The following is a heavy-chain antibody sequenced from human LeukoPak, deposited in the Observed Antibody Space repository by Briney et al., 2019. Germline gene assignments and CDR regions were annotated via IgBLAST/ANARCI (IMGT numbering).Heavy chain of an antibody. D-gene: IGHD3-3*01. Sequence: GGSLRLSCAASGFTFSDYYMSWIRQAPGKGLEWVSYISSSGSTIYYADSVKGRFTISRDNAKNSLYLQMNSLRAEDTAVYYCAKEGRITISGVVTQPYYFYYYMDVWGKGTTVTVSS. CDR3: AKEGRITISGVVTQPYYFYYYMDV. V-gene: IGHV3-11*04. J-gene: IGHJ6*03. CDR2: ISSSGSTI. CDR1: GFTFSDYY.